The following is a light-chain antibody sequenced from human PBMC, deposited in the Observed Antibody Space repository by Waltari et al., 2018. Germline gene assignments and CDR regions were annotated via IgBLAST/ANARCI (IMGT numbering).Light chain of an antibody. V-gene: IGLV7-46*01. CDR3: LLFYIGGRRV. Sequence: QAVVTQEPSLPVSPGGTVTLTCGSSTGPVTSGHYPYWLQQKPGQAPKTLIYDTSNRFSWTPARFSGSLLGGKAALTLSGAQPEDEADYYCLLFYIGGRRVFGGGTKLTVL. CDR1: TGPVTSGHY. J-gene: IGLJ3*02. CDR2: DTS.